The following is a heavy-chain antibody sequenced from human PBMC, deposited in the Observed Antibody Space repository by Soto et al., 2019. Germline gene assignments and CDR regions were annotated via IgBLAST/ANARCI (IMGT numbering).Heavy chain of an antibody. CDR1: GYTFTSYA. CDR3: ARVIGDAFDI. V-gene: IGHV1-3*01. CDR2: INAGNGNT. D-gene: IGHD3-16*01. J-gene: IGHJ3*02. Sequence: QVQLVQSGAEVKKPGASVKVSCKASGYTFTSYAMHWVRQAPGQRLERMGWINAGNGNTKYSQKVRGRVTITRDTSASTVYMELSSLRSEDTAVYYCARVIGDAFDIWGQGTMVTVSS.